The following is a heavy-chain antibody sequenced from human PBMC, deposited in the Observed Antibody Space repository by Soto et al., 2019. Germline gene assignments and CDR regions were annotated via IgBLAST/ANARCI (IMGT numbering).Heavy chain of an antibody. CDR2: INPSGGST. CDR1: GYTFTSYY. Sequence: QVKLVQSGAEVRKPGASVKVSCKASGYTFTSYYMHWVRQDPGQGLEWMGIINPSGGSTSYEQKFQGRVTMTRDTYTSTVCMEMSSLRSEDPAMYYCARVAVVAAAPDYWGQGTLVTVS. D-gene: IGHD2-15*01. CDR3: ARVAVVAAAPDY. V-gene: IGHV1-46*01. J-gene: IGHJ4*02.